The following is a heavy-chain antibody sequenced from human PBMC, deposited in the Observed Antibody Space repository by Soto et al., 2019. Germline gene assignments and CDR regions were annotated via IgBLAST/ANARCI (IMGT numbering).Heavy chain of an antibody. Sequence: PSETLSLTCTVSGDSISSGDYYWSWIRQPPGKALEWIGYIYNSGSTYYNPSLKSRVTMSVDTSKKQFSLELSSVTAADTAVYYCAAFVGAYWYFDPWGRGTLVTVSS. CDR3: AAFVGAYWYFDP. V-gene: IGHV4-30-4*01. J-gene: IGHJ2*01. D-gene: IGHD2-15*01. CDR2: IYNSGST. CDR1: GDSISSGDYY.